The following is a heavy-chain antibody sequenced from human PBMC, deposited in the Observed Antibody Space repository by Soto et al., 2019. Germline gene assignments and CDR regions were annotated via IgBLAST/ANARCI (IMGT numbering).Heavy chain of an antibody. Sequence: ASVKVSCKASVYTFTDYFMHCVRQAPGQGLEWMGWINPNSGATNYAQKFQGRVTMTRDTSISTAYMELTRLRSDDTAIYYCARGATYADYVGYWGQGTLVTVSS. CDR3: ARGATYADYVGY. CDR1: VYTFTDYF. V-gene: IGHV1-2*02. J-gene: IGHJ1*01. CDR2: INPNSGAT.